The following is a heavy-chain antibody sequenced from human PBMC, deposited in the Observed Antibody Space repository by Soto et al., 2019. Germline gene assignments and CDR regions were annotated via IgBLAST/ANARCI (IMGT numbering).Heavy chain of an antibody. D-gene: IGHD3-9*01. V-gene: IGHV3-23*01. Sequence: EEQLLESGGGLAQPGGSLRLSCAASGFTLSSYAMTWVRQAPGKGLEWVSAISGSGGSTYYADSVKGRFTISRDNSKNKLYLQMNSLRAEDTAVYYCAKDSAYILTGYYLTWFDPWGQGTLVTVSS. J-gene: IGHJ5*02. CDR3: AKDSAYILTGYYLTWFDP. CDR1: GFTLSSYA. CDR2: ISGSGGST.